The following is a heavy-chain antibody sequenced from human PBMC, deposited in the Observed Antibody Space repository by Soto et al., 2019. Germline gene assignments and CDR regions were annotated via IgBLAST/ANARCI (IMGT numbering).Heavy chain of an antibody. CDR2: VYYSGST. V-gene: IGHV4-39*01. Sequence: QLQLQESGPGLVKPSETLSLTCTVSGGSITSSSCYWGWIREPPGKGLEWIGSVYYSGSTYYNPSLKSRVTISVDTSKNQFSLKLSSVTAADTAVYYCARQGRVTMVRGVIGWFDPWGQGTLVTVSS. CDR3: ARQGRVTMVRGVIGWFDP. CDR1: GGSITSSSCY. J-gene: IGHJ5*02. D-gene: IGHD3-10*01.